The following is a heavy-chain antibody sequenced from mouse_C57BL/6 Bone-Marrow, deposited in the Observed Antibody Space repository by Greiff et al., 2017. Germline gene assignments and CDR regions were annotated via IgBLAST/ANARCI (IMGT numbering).Heavy chain of an antibody. Sequence: EVKLVESGPGLAKPSQTLSLTCSVTGYSITSDYWNWIRKFPGNKLEYMGYISYSGSTYYNTSLKSRISITRDTSKNQYYLQLNSVTTEDTATYYCARGLHYCYDPYYFDYWGQGTTLTVSS. J-gene: IGHJ2*01. CDR1: GYSITSDY. D-gene: IGHD2-12*01. CDR2: ISYSGST. CDR3: ARGLHYCYDPYYFDY. V-gene: IGHV3-8*01.